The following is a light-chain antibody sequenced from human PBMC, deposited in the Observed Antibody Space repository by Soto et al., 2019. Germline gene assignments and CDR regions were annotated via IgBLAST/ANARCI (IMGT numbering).Light chain of an antibody. Sequence: QSVLTQPPSVSAAPGQTVTISCSGSGSNVGKNYVSWYQQFPRTAPKLLISKNDQRPSGIPVRFSGSRSATSAALGITGLQTADEDDYYCDTWDDSLNGVVFGGGTKVTVL. CDR3: DTWDDSLNGVV. V-gene: IGLV1-51*02. J-gene: IGLJ2*01. CDR2: KND. CDR1: GSNVGKNY.